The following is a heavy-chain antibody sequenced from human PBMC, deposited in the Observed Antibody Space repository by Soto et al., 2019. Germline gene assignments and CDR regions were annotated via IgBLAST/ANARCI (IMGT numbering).Heavy chain of an antibody. V-gene: IGHV3-53*02. CDR3: ARDGGRAEAGMDV. CDR1: GFIVSGNY. J-gene: IGHJ6*02. Sequence: EVRLVETGGDLIQPGGSLRLSCAASGFIVSGNYMSWVRQAPGKGLEWVSVIYSGGSTYYADSVKGRFTISRDNSKNTLYLQMTSLRADDTAVYYCARDGGRAEAGMDVWGQGTTVTVSS. CDR2: IYSGGST. D-gene: IGHD3-10*01.